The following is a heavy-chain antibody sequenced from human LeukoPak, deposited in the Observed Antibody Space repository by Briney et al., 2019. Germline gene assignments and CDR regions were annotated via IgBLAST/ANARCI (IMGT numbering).Heavy chain of an antibody. CDR3: AKPSSGNYPPTGY. CDR1: GFTFSSYD. V-gene: IGHV3-23*01. CDR2: ISGSGDRT. D-gene: IGHD1-26*01. J-gene: IGHJ4*02. Sequence: PGGSLRLSCAASGFTFSSYDVSWARQAPGKGLEWVSAISGSGDRTHYADSVKGRFTISRDNSKNTLYLQINSLRAEDTAVYYCAKPSSGNYPPTGYWGQGTLVTVSS.